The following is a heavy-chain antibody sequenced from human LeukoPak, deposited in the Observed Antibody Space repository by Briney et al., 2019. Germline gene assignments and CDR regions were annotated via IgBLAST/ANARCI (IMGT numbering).Heavy chain of an antibody. V-gene: IGHV4-59*08. CDR1: GGSLSSYY. CDR2: IYYSGST. CDR3: ARSRTIFGVVIIGGWFDP. Sequence: PSETLSLTCTVSGGSLSSYYWSWIRQPPGKGLEWIGYIYYSGSTNYNPSLKSRVTISVDTSKNQFSLKLSSVTAADTAVYYCARSRTIFGVVIIGGWFDPWGQGTLVTVSS. J-gene: IGHJ5*02. D-gene: IGHD3-3*01.